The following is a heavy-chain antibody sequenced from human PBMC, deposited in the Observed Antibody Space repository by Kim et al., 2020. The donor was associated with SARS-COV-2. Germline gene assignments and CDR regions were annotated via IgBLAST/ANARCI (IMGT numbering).Heavy chain of an antibody. J-gene: IGHJ6*01. D-gene: IGHD3-22*01. CDR3: ARDRRDYFDVTDSGMDV. CDR1: GYTFMGHY. Sequence: ASVKVSCKASGYTFMGHYIHWVRQAPGQGLEWMGWIIPNSGDTNYAQRFQGRVTMTRDTFSSTAYMELSRLTSDDTAVYYCARDRRDYFDVTDSGMDVWG. V-gene: IGHV1-2*02. CDR2: IIPNSGDT.